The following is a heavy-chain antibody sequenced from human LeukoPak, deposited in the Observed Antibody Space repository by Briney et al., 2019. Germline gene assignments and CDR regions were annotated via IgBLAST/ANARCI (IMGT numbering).Heavy chain of an antibody. J-gene: IGHJ5*02. Sequence: PGGSLRLSCAASGFTFSSYAMSWVRQPPGKGLEWIGSVYYGGTTYYNPSLKSRVTISVDTSKNQFSLKLSSVTAADTAVYYCARDRHIDCGGDCYSGFDPWGQGTLVTVSS. CDR1: GFTFSSYA. D-gene: IGHD2-21*02. CDR3: ARDRHIDCGGDCYSGFDP. CDR2: VYYGGTT. V-gene: IGHV4-39*07.